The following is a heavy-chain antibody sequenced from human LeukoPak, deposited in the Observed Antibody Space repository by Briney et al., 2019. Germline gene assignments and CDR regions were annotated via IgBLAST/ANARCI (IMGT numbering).Heavy chain of an antibody. V-gene: IGHV4-39*01. D-gene: IGHD5-24*01. J-gene: IGHJ4*02. CDR2: INYSGTT. Sequence: PSETLSLTCTVSGGSISSSSYYWGWIRQPPGKGLEWIASINYSGTTYHNPSLKSRVTISEDRSKNQFSLKLSSVTAADTAVYYCARLRDGRWLLEYWGQGTLVTVSS. CDR1: GGSISSSSYY. CDR3: ARLRDGRWLLEY.